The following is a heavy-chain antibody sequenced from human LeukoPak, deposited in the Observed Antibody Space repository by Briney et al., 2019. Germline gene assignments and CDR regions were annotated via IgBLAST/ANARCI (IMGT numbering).Heavy chain of an antibody. J-gene: IGHJ6*03. Sequence: PGGSLRLSCAASGFTFSSYAMSWVRQAPGKGLEWVSAISGSGGSTYYADSVKGRFTISRDNSKNTLYLQMNSLRAEDTAVYYCAKWRRYCSSTSCYVMDVWGKGTTVTVSS. D-gene: IGHD2-2*01. V-gene: IGHV3-23*01. CDR2: ISGSGGST. CDR3: AKWRRYCSSTSCYVMDV. CDR1: GFTFSSYA.